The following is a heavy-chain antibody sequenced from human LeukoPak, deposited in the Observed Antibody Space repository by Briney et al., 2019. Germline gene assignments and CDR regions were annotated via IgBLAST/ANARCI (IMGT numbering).Heavy chain of an antibody. CDR1: GFTFSRYA. Sequence: AGGSLRLSCAASGFTFSRYAMYWVRQAPGKGLEWGAVKSYDGSHEYYADSVKGRFIISRDNSKNTLYLQMNSLRVEDTAVYYCARDVRGGTNEEADYWGQGTLVTVSS. J-gene: IGHJ4*02. CDR2: KSYDGSHE. D-gene: IGHD1-26*01. CDR3: ARDVRGGTNEEADY. V-gene: IGHV3-30*03.